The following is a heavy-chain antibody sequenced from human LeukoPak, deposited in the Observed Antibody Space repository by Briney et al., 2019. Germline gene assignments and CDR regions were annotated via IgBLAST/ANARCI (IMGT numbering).Heavy chain of an antibody. D-gene: IGHD6-19*01. J-gene: IGHJ4*02. CDR2: LWHDGSIE. V-gene: IGHV3-33*01. CDR1: GFTLSRYG. Sequence: GRSLRLSCAGSGFTLSRYGMHWVRQAPGKGLEWVAVLWHDGSIEYYADSVKGRFTISRDKSKNTLYLQMSSLRAEDTAVYYCARLGYGGSGWYFDYWGQGTLVTVSS. CDR3: ARLGYGGSGWYFDY.